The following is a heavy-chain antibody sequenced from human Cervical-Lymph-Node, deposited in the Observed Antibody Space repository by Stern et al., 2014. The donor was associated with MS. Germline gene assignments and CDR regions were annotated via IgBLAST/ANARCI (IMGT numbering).Heavy chain of an antibody. J-gene: IGHJ3*02. CDR3: ARRDYYDSSGYYGDAFDI. D-gene: IGHD3-22*01. CDR1: GGTFSSYA. V-gene: IGHV1-69*01. CDR2: IIPIFGTT. Sequence: VQLVESGAEVKKPGSSVKVSCKASGGTFSSYAISWVRQAPGRGLERMGEIIPIFGTTKYAQKFQGRVTIIADGSTTTAYMELSSLRSEDTAVYYCARRDYYDSSGYYGDAFDIWGQGTMVTVSS.